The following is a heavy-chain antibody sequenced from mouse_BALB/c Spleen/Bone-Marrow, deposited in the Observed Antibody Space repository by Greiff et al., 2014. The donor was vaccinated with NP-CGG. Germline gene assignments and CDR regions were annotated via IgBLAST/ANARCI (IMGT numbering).Heavy chain of an antibody. Sequence: VQLKESGPDLAKPSQSVSLTCTVTAYSITSGYGWHWIRQFPGNRLEWMGYIHYSGNTGYNPSLKSRISITRDTSKNQFFLQLNSLTTEDTATYYCTRETAIVADFDYWGQGTTLTVSS. CDR2: IHYSGNT. V-gene: IGHV3-1*02. D-gene: IGHD1-1*01. CDR1: AYSITSGYG. CDR3: TRETAIVADFDY. J-gene: IGHJ2*01.